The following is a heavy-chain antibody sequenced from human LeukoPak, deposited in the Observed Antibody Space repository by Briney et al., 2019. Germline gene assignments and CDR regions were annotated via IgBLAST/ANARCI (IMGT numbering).Heavy chain of an antibody. V-gene: IGHV4-39*07. D-gene: IGHD6-13*01. J-gene: IGHJ4*02. Sequence: RASETLSLTCTVSGDSIGTSPYYYCGWIRQSPGKGLEWIGSKSDSGTTYYNPSLSSRLSISIATSKTHFSLRLTSVTAADTAVYYCTRGQSIAAGANWGRGTLVTVSS. CDR3: TRGQSIAAGAN. CDR2: KSDSGTT. CDR1: GDSIGTSPYYY.